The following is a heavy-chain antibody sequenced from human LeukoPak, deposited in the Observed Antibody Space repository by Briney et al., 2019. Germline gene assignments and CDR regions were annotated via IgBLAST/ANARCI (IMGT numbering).Heavy chain of an antibody. J-gene: IGHJ6*03. D-gene: IGHD4-11*01. CDR3: TRSPSTVTTWSLYYYYYMDV. Sequence: GGSLRLSCTASGFTFGDYAMSWFRQAPGKGLEWIGFIRNKVSGATTEYAASVKGRFTISRDDSKSIAYLQMNSLKTEDTAVFYCTRSPSTVTTWSLYYYYYMDVWGKGATVTVSS. CDR1: GFTFGDYA. V-gene: IGHV3-49*03. CDR2: IRNKVSGATT.